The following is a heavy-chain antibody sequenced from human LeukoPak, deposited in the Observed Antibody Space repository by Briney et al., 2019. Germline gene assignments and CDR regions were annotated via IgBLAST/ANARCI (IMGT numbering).Heavy chain of an antibody. D-gene: IGHD1-26*01. CDR1: GGSISSGDYY. CDR3: ARDSEERLAEEAHSYGMDV. V-gene: IGHV4-30-4*01. CDR2: IYYSGST. J-gene: IGHJ6*02. Sequence: PSETLSLTCTVSGGSISSGDYYWSWIRQPPGKGLGWIGYIYYSGSTYYNPSLKSRVTISVDTSKNQFSLKLSSVTAADTAVYYCARDSEERLAEEAHSYGMDVWGQGTTVTVSS.